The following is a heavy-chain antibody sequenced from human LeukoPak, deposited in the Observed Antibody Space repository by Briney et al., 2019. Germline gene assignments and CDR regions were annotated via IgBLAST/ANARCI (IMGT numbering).Heavy chain of an antibody. D-gene: IGHD1-7*01. CDR1: GYSFTSYW. V-gene: IGHV5-51*01. Sequence: GESLKISCKGSGYSFTSYWIGWVRQMPGKGLEWMGIIYPGDSDTRYSPSFQGQVTISADKSISTAYLQWSNLMASDTAMYYCARLGRGNWNFRSLSDYWGQGTLVTVSS. CDR2: IYPGDSDT. CDR3: ARLGRGNWNFRSLSDY. J-gene: IGHJ4*02.